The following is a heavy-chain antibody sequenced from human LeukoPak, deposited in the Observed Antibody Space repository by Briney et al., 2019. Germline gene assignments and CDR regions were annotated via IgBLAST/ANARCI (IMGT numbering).Heavy chain of an antibody. CDR3: AREGVGGARIYYYYGMDV. V-gene: IGHV6-1*01. D-gene: IGHD1-14*01. J-gene: IGHJ6*02. Sequence: SQTLSLTCAISGDSVSSNSAAWNWIRQSPSRGLEWLGRTYYRSKWYNDYAVSVKSRITVNPDTSKNQFSLQPNSVTPEDTAVYYCAREGVGGARIYYYYGMDVWGQGTTVTVSS. CDR1: GDSVSSNSAA. CDR2: TYYRSKWYN.